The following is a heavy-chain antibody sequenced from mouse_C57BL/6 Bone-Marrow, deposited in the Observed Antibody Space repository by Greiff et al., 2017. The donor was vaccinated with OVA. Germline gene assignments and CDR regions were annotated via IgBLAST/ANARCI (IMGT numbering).Heavy chain of an antibody. CDR2: IYPGDGDT. J-gene: IGHJ2*01. CDR1: GYAFSSSW. D-gene: IGHD1-1*01. Sequence: QVQLQQSGPELVKPGASVKISCKASGYAFSSSWMNWVKQRPGTGLEWIGRIYPGDGDTNYNGKFKGKATLPADKSSSTAYMQLSSLTSEDSAVDFCAIHYYGSSMDYWGQGTTLTVSS. V-gene: IGHV1-82*01. CDR3: AIHYYGSSMDY.